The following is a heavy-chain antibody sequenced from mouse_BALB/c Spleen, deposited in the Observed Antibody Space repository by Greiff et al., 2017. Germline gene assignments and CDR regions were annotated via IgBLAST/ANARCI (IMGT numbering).Heavy chain of an antibody. CDR1: GYTFTSYT. CDR2: INPSSGYT. V-gene: IGHV1-4*02. Sequence: QVQLQQSAAELARPGASVKMSCKASGYTFTSYTMHWVKQRPGQGLEWIGYINPSSGYTEYNQKFKDKTTLTADKSSSTAYMQLSSLTSEDSAVYYCARSHYRYEDAMGYWGQGTSVTVSS. D-gene: IGHD2-14*01. J-gene: IGHJ4*01. CDR3: ARSHYRYEDAMGY.